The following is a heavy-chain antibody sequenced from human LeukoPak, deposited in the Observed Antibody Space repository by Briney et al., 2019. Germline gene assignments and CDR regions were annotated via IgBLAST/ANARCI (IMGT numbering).Heavy chain of an antibody. Sequence: GASVKVSCKTSGYTFTDSYIHWVRQAPGEGLEWMGWINTGSGATNYAQNFQGRVTMTRDTSISTTYMELSRLTSDDTAVYYCARDGGFDYWGQGTLVTVSS. V-gene: IGHV1-2*02. CDR3: ARDGGFDY. J-gene: IGHJ4*02. D-gene: IGHD3-16*01. CDR2: INTGSGAT. CDR1: GYTFTDSY.